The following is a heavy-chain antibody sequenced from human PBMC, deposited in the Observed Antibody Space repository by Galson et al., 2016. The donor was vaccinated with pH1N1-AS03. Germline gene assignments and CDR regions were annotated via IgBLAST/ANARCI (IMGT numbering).Heavy chain of an antibody. J-gene: IGHJ6*02. CDR2: INPNNGVT. D-gene: IGHD1-26*01. Sequence: SVKVSCKASGYIFTGFHVHWVRQAPGQGFEWMGWINPNNGVTNYAQKFEAWVTMTGDTSISTAYLELYGLKSDATAVYYCARDPRGPCSSATCATTYYFDMDVWGQGTTVIVSS. CDR1: GYIFTGFH. CDR3: ARDPRGPCSSATCATTYYFDMDV. V-gene: IGHV1-2*04.